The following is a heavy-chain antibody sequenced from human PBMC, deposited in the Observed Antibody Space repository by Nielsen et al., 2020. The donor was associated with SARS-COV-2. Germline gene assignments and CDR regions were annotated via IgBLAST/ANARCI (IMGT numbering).Heavy chain of an antibody. D-gene: IGHD3-22*01. J-gene: IGHJ4*02. Sequence: GGSLRLSCAASGFTFSSYGMHWVRQAPGKGLEWVAVISYDGSNKYYADSVKGRFTISRDNAKNFLYLQMNSLRAEDTALYYCAKWGGIDYYDSSGYLDYWGQGTLVTVSS. CDR2: ISYDGSNK. V-gene: IGHV3-30*18. CDR3: AKWGGIDYYDSSGYLDY. CDR1: GFTFSSYG.